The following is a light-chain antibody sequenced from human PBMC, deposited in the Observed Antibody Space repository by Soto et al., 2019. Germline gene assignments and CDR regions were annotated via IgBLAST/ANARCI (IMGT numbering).Light chain of an antibody. CDR1: QSISSY. J-gene: IGKJ4*01. CDR3: QQSYSTLLT. V-gene: IGKV1-39*01. CDR2: AAS. Sequence: DIQMTQSPSSLSASVGDRVTITCRASQSISSYLNWYQQKPGKAPKLLIYAASSLPSGVPSRFSGSGSGTDFTLTISSLQPEDFATYYCQQSYSTLLTFGGGTKVEIK.